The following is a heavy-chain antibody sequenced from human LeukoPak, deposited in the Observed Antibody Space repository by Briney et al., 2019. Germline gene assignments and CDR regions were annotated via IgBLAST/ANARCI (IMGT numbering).Heavy chain of an antibody. Sequence: PSETLSLTCTVSGGSIGTYYWSWVRQSPGTGLEWIGYIYVTGTRYNPYLQSRVTISVDRSRNQFFLKLTSVTAADTAVYFCARLGSYHDFWGQGALVTVSS. V-gene: IGHV4-4*09. CDR2: IYVTGT. D-gene: IGHD1-26*01. CDR3: ARLGSYHDF. J-gene: IGHJ4*02. CDR1: GGSIGTYY.